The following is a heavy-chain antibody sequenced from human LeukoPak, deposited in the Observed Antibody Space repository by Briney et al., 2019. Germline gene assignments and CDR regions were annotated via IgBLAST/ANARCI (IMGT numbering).Heavy chain of an antibody. J-gene: IGHJ4*02. V-gene: IGHV4-4*09. CDR2: AYSSGST. Sequence: SETLSLTCTVSGGSISSYYWSWIRQPPGEGLEWTGYAYSSGSTSYNPSLKSRVTISVDTSKNQFSLKLSSVTAADTAVYYCARRRNFDYWGQGTLVTVSS. CDR1: GGSISSYY. CDR3: ARRRNFDY.